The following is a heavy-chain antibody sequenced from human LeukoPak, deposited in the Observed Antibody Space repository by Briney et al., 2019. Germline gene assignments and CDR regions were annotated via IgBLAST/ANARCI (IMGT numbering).Heavy chain of an antibody. J-gene: IGHJ3*02. Sequence: PSETLSLTCTVSGGSISSYYWSWIRQPPGKGLEWIGYIYYSGSTNYNPSLKSRVTISVDTSKNQFSLKLSSVTAADTAVYYCARSYDSSGYYPDAFDIWGQGTMVTVSS. CDR3: ARSYDSSGYYPDAFDI. D-gene: IGHD3-22*01. V-gene: IGHV4-59*12. CDR2: IYYSGST. CDR1: GGSISSYY.